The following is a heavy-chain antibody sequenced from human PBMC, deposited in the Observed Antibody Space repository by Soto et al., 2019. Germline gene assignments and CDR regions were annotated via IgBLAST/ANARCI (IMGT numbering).Heavy chain of an antibody. V-gene: IGHV1-69*06. CDR1: GGTFSSYA. CDR3: ARECQQLVSNYCYYYGMYL. D-gene: IGHD6-13*01. Sequence: QVQLVQSGAEVKKPGSSVKVSCKASGGTFSSYAISWVRQAPGQGLEWMGGIIPIFGTANYAQKFQGRVTITPDKSTSTAYMELSNLRSEDTAVYYCARECQQLVSNYCYYYGMYLWGQGTTVTVSS. CDR2: IIPIFGTA. J-gene: IGHJ6*02.